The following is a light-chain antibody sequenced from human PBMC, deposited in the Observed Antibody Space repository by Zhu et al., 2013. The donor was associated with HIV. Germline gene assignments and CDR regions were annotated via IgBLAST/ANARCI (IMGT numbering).Light chain of an antibody. CDR1: SSDVGGYNY. CDR2: EVT. CDR3: SSYTSISPHVA. Sequence: QSALTQPASVSGSPGQSITISCTGTSSDVGGYNYVSWYQHHPGKAPKLMIYEVTNRPSGVSDRFSGSKSGNTASLTISGLQAEDEADYYCSSYTSISPHVAFGGGTKLTVL. J-gene: IGLJ2*01. V-gene: IGLV2-14*01.